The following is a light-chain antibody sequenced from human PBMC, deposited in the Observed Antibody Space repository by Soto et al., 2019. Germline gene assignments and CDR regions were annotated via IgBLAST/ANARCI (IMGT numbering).Light chain of an antibody. Sequence: DIQMTQSPSTLSASVGDRVTITCRASQTISNWLAWYQQKPGKAPKVLIFDASTLDGGVPSRFSGRRSGTDFTLTISSLXXXXXXTYYCQQYNTYPLTFGGGTKVEI. CDR3: QQYNTYPLT. CDR1: QTISNW. V-gene: IGKV1-5*01. CDR2: DAS. J-gene: IGKJ4*01.